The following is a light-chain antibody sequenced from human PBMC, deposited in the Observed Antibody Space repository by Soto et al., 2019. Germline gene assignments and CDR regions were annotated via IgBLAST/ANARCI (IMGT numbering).Light chain of an antibody. J-gene: IGKJ5*01. CDR1: PGIINY. Sequence: DIQMTQSPSSLSASVGVRVTITCRASPGIINYLAWYQQKPGKVPKLLIYAASTLQSGVPSRFSGSGSGTEFTLTISSLQPEDVATYYCQKYNSAPLTFGQGTRLEIK. V-gene: IGKV1-27*01. CDR3: QKYNSAPLT. CDR2: AAS.